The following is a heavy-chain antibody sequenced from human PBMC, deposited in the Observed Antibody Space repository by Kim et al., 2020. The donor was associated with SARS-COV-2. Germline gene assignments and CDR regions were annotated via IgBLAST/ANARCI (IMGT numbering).Heavy chain of an antibody. Sequence: GGTNYTPSLKSRVTTSIDKSKNQFSLNLSSVTAADTAVYYCARGGNWRLDYWGQGALVIVSS. J-gene: IGHJ4*02. CDR2: GGT. CDR3: ARGGNWRLDY. V-gene: IGHV4-4*02. D-gene: IGHD1-1*01.